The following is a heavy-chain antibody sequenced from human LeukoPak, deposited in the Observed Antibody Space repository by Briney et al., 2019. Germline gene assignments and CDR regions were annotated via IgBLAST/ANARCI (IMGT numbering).Heavy chain of an antibody. Sequence: ASVKVSCTASGGTFSSYAISWVRQAPGQGLEWMGWISAYNGNTNYAQKLQGRVTMTTDTSTSTAYMELRSLRSDDTAVYYCAREARTIFGVVIKNAFDIWGQGTMVTVSS. CDR3: AREARTIFGVVIKNAFDI. V-gene: IGHV1-18*01. CDR2: ISAYNGNT. D-gene: IGHD3-3*01. CDR1: GGTFSSYA. J-gene: IGHJ3*02.